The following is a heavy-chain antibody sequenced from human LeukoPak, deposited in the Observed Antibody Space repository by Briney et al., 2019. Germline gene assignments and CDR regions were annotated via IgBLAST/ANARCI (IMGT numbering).Heavy chain of an antibody. CDR2: ISSSGSTI. CDR1: GFTFSSYE. J-gene: IGHJ4*02. V-gene: IGHV3-48*03. CDR3: ARVTPIAAYGY. D-gene: IGHD6-6*01. Sequence: GGSLRLSCAASGFTFSSYEMNWVRQAPGKGLEWVSYISSSGSTIYYADSVKGRFTFSRANAKNSLYLQMNSLRAEDTAVYYCARVTPIAAYGYWGQGTLVTVSS.